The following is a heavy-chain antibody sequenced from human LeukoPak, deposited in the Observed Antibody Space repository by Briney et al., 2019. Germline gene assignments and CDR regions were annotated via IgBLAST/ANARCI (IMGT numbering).Heavy chain of an antibody. D-gene: IGHD3-16*02. J-gene: IGHJ4*02. CDR3: ARAPGHDYVWGSYRLGNDY. CDR1: GGSFSGYY. V-gene: IGHV4-34*01. CDR2: INHSGST. Sequence: SETLFLTCAVYGGSFSGYYWSWIRQPPGKGLEWIGEINHSGSTNYNPSLKSRVTISVDTSKNQFSLKLSSVTAADTAVYYCARAPGHDYVWGSYRLGNDYWGQGTLVTVSS.